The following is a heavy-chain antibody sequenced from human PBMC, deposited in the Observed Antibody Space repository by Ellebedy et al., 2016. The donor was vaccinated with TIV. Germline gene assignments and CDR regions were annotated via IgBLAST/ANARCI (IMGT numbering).Heavy chain of an antibody. CDR2: ISSSSSTI. CDR1: GFTFSSYS. CDR3: ARAYSGIAAAQVDY. D-gene: IGHD6-13*01. J-gene: IGHJ4*02. V-gene: IGHV3-48*02. Sequence: GESLKISCAASGFTFSSYSMNWVRQAPGKGLEWVSYISSSSSTIYYADSVKGRFTISRDNAKNSLYLQMNSLRDEDTAVYYCARAYSGIAAAQVDYWGQGTLVTVSS.